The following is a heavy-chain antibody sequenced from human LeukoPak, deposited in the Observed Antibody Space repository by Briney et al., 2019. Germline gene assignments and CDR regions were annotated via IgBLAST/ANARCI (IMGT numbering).Heavy chain of an antibody. CDR3: ARDQGSSWSKAHDAFDI. D-gene: IGHD6-13*01. V-gene: IGHV1-2*02. J-gene: IGHJ3*02. Sequence: ASVKVSCKASGYTFTGYYMHWVRQAPGQGLEWMGWINPNSGGTNYAQKFQGRVTMTRDTSISTAYMELSRLRSDDTAVYYCARDQGSSWSKAHDAFDIWGQGTMVTVSS. CDR1: GYTFTGYY. CDR2: INPNSGGT.